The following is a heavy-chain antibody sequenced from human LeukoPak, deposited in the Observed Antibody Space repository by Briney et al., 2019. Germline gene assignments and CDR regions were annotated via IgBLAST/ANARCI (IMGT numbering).Heavy chain of an antibody. Sequence: SETLSLTCTVSGGSISSYYWGWIRQPPGKGLEWIGSIYHSGSTYYNPSLKSRVTISVDTSKNQFSLKLSSVTAADTAVYYCARLRFRSYGSGSRAGGWFDPWGQGTLVTVSS. V-gene: IGHV4-39*07. D-gene: IGHD3-10*01. J-gene: IGHJ5*02. CDR2: IYHSGST. CDR3: ARLRFRSYGSGSRAGGWFDP. CDR1: GGSISSYY.